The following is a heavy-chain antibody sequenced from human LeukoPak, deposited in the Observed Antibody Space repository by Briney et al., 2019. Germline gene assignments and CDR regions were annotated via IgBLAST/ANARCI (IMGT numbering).Heavy chain of an antibody. CDR1: GYTFTSYY. CDR2: INPSGGST. Sequence: ASVKVSCKASGYTFTSYYMHWVRQAPGQGLEWMGIINPSGGSTSYAQKFQGRVTMTRDMSTSTVYMELSGLRSEDTAVYYCARAMVGWQQLAYYYMDVWGKWTTVTVSS. J-gene: IGHJ6*03. V-gene: IGHV1-46*01. CDR3: ARAMVGWQQLAYYYMDV. D-gene: IGHD6-13*01.